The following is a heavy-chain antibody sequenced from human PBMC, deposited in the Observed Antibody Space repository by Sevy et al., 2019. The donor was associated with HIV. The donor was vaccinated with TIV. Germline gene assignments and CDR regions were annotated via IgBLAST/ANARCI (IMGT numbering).Heavy chain of an antibody. D-gene: IGHD1-1*01. CDR1: GVSISPYY. V-gene: IGHV4-59*01. J-gene: IGHJ4*02. CDR2: SGST. CDR3: ARGGPNQHQLDYFDY. Sequence: SETLSLTCTVSGVSISPYYWAWIRQPPGKGLECIGFSGSTNYNPSLKTRVATSVDTSKNQFSLKLSSVTAADTAIYYCARGGPNQHQLDYFDYWGQGTLVTVSS.